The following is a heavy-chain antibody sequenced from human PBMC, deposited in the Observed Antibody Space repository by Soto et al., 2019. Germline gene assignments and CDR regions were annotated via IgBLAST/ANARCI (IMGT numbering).Heavy chain of an antibody. CDR2: VSGSGGST. CDR1: GFTFSSYA. V-gene: IGHV3-23*01. CDR3: ARRGPGTYFDY. J-gene: IGHJ4*02. Sequence: EVQLLESGGGLVQPGGSLRLSCAASGFTFSSYAMRWVRQAPGKGLEWVSAVSGSGGSTYYADSVKGPFTISRDNSKNTLYLQMNSLRAEDTAVYCCARRGPGTYFDYWGQGTLVTVSS. D-gene: IGHD6-13*01.